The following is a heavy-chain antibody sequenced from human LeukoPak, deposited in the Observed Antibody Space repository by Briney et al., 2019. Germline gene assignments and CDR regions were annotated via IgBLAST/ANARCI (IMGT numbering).Heavy chain of an antibody. J-gene: IGHJ4*02. D-gene: IGHD6-19*01. CDR3: ARARRQWLVGANIRGDNPPYYYDY. CDR2: IYNSGST. Sequence: PSETLSLTCTVSGYSISSGYFWGWIRQPPGKGLEWIGTIYNSGSTYYNASLESRVTISVDTSKNQFSLKLRSVTAADTAVYYCARARRQWLVGANIRGDNPPYYYDYWGQGILVTVSS. V-gene: IGHV4-38-2*02. CDR1: GYSISSGYF.